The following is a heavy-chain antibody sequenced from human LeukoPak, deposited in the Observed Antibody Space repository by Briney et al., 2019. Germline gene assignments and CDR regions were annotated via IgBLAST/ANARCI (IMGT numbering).Heavy chain of an antibody. Sequence: GGSLRLSCAASGFTFSNYWMGWVRQAPGKRLEWVANMNIDGSEKYYADSVKGRFSISRDNARNSVYLQMASLRAEDTAVYYCARRDYFDYWGQGILVTVSS. CDR3: ARRDYFDY. CDR2: MNIDGSEK. J-gene: IGHJ4*02. V-gene: IGHV3-7*01. CDR1: GFTFSNYW.